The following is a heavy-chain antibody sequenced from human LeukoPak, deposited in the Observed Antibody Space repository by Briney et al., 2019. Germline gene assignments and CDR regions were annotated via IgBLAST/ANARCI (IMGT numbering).Heavy chain of an antibody. D-gene: IGHD6-13*01. V-gene: IGHV3-7*01. Sequence: GGSLRLSCAASGFTFSSYWMSWVRQAPGKGLEWVANIKQDGSEKYYVDSVKGRFTISRDNAKNSLYLQMNSLRAEDTAVYYCARVGYSIAAAGYAAYWGQGTLVTVSS. J-gene: IGHJ4*02. CDR2: IKQDGSEK. CDR1: GFTFSSYW. CDR3: ARVGYSIAAAGYAAY.